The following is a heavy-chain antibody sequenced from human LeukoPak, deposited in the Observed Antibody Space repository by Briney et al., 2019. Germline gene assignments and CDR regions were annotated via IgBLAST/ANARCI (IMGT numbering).Heavy chain of an antibody. CDR3: AKGVGDFWSSSAYYFHY. J-gene: IGHJ4*02. CDR1: GFTFSDYA. V-gene: IGHV3-23*01. D-gene: IGHD3-3*01. Sequence: GGSLGLSCAATGFTFSDYAMTWVRQAPGKGLDYVSTISGDGITTKYADRVKGRFTISRDNSKNTLYLQLNGLRAEDTAVFYCAKGVGDFWSSSAYYFHYWGQGTLVTVSS. CDR2: ISGDGITT.